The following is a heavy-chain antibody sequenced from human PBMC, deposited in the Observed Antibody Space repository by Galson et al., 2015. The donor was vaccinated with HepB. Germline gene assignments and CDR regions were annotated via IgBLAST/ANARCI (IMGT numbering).Heavy chain of an antibody. Sequence: SLRLSCAASGFTFSSYSMNWVRQAPGKGLEWVSYISSSSSTIYYADSVKGRFTISRDNAKNSLYLQMNSLRAEDTAVYYCARDRLEKIRWVYYFDYWGQGTLVTVSS. CDR3: ARDRLEKIRWVYYFDY. J-gene: IGHJ4*02. CDR1: GFTFSSYS. CDR2: ISSSSSTI. V-gene: IGHV3-48*04. D-gene: IGHD1-1*01.